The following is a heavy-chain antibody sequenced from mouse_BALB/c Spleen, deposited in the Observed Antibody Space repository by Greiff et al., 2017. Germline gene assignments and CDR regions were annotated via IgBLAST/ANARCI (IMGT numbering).Heavy chain of an antibody. CDR1: GFSLTSYG. Sequence: VKLVESGPGLVAPSQSLSITCTVSGFSLTSYGVHWVRQPPGKGLEWLGVIWAGGSTNYNSALMSRLSISKDNSKSQVFLKMNSLQTDDTAMYYCARDERAYYRYDGYFDVWGAGTTVTVSS. D-gene: IGHD2-14*01. CDR2: IWAGGST. J-gene: IGHJ1*01. CDR3: ARDERAYYRYDGYFDV. V-gene: IGHV2-9*02.